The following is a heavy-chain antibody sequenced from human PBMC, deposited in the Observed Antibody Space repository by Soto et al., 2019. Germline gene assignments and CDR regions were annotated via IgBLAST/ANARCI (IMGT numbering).Heavy chain of an antibody. CDR1: GYTFSSSS. J-gene: IGHJ4*02. CDR2: ISVYNGNT. CDR3: ARNASGGFDS. V-gene: IGHV1-18*01. D-gene: IGHD3-16*01. Sequence: QVQLVQSGXXXKKPXXSXXVSCKASGYTFSSSSISWVRQAPGQGLECMGWISVYNGNTNYAQTLQGRVTMSTDTSTGTAYMELRSLRSDDTAVYYCARNASGGFDSWGQGTLVTVSS.